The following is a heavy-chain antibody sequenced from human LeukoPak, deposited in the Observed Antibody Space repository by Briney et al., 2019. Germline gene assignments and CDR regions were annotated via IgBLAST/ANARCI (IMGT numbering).Heavy chain of an antibody. D-gene: IGHD1-1*01. J-gene: IGHJ6*04. CDR1: GGSISSGSYY. CDR2: IYTSGST. CDR3: ARGAGTRMDV. V-gene: IGHV4-61*02. Sequence: SETLSLTCTVSGGSISSGSYYWSWIRQPAGKGLEWIGRIYTSGSTNYNPSLKSRVTISVDTSKNQFSLKLSSVTAADTAVYYCARGAGTRMDVWGKGTTVTISS.